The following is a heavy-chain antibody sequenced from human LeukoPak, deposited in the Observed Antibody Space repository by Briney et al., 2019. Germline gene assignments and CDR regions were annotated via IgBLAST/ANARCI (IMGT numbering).Heavy chain of an antibody. CDR2: INPNSGGT. V-gene: IGHV1-2*02. J-gene: IGHJ4*02. CDR1: GYSFTGYY. D-gene: IGHD2-15*01. CDR3: ARGPYCSGDTCYSQFFDY. Sequence: VASVKVSCKASGYSFTGYYIHWVRQDPGQGLEWMGWINPNSGGTNYAQKFQGRVTMTRDTPISTAYMELRSLRSDDTAVYYCARGPYCSGDTCYSQFFDYWGQGTLVTVSS.